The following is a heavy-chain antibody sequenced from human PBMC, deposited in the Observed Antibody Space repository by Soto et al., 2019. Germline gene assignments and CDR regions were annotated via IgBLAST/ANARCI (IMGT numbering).Heavy chain of an antibody. Sequence: EVQLLESGGGLVQPGGSLRLSCAASGFTFSSYAMSWVRQAPGKGLEWVSAISGSGGSTYYADSVKGRFTISRDNSKNTLYLQMNSLRAEDTAVYYCAKDRWYCSGGSCRYFDYWGQGTLVTVSS. CDR2: ISGSGGST. CDR3: AKDRWYCSGGSCRYFDY. D-gene: IGHD2-15*01. CDR1: GFTFSSYA. J-gene: IGHJ4*02. V-gene: IGHV3-23*01.